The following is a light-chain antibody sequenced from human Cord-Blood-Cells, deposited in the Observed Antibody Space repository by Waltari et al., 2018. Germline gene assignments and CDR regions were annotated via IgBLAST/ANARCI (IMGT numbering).Light chain of an antibody. V-gene: IGLV1-40*01. Sequence: QSVLTQPPSVSGAPGQRVTISCTGSSSNIGAGYDVHWYQQLPGPAPKLLIQGNSNRPSGVPDRFSGSKSGTSASLAITGLQAEDEADYYCQSYDSSLSGSVFGGGTKLTVL. CDR2: GNS. CDR3: QSYDSSLSGSV. CDR1: SSNIGAGYD. J-gene: IGLJ2*01.